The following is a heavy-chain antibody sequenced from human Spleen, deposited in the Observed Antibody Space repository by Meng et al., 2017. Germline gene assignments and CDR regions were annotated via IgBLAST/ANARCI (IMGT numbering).Heavy chain of an antibody. CDR3: AKDTGGYSSGWYWFDP. V-gene: IGHV3-11*01. Sequence: GESLKISCAASGFTFSDYYMSWIRQAPGKGLEWVSYISSSGSTIYYADSVKGRFTISRDNAKNSLYLQMNSLRAEDTALYYCAKDTGGYSSGWYWFDPWGQGTLVTFSS. J-gene: IGHJ5*02. D-gene: IGHD6-19*01. CDR2: ISSSGSTI. CDR1: GFTFSDYY.